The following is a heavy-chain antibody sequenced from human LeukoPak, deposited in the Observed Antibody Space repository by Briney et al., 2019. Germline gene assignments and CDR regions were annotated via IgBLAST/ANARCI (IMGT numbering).Heavy chain of an antibody. J-gene: IGHJ4*02. CDR2: ISYDGSNK. CDR1: RFTFSSYG. Sequence: GGSLRLSCAASRFTFSSYGMHWVRQAPGKGLEGVAVISYDGSNKYYADSVKGRFTVSRDNSKNTLYLQMNSLRAEDTAVYYCAKEGRDGFNYDYWGQGTLVTVSS. D-gene: IGHD5-24*01. V-gene: IGHV3-30*18. CDR3: AKEGRDGFNYDY.